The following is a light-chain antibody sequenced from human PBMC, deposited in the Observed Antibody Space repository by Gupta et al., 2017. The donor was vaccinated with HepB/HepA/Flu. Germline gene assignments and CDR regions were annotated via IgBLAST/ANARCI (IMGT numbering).Light chain of an antibody. J-gene: IGLJ2*01. CDR3: AAWDDSRNGVV. Sequence: QSVLPPPPAASGPPGQRVTISCAVISSNSGINTVNGYQQLPETAPKLLIYTNNRRPSGVPDRFSGSKSGTSASLAISGLQAEDEADYYCAAWDDSRNGVVFGGGTKLTVL. V-gene: IGLV1-44*01. CDR2: TNN. CDR1: SSNSGINT.